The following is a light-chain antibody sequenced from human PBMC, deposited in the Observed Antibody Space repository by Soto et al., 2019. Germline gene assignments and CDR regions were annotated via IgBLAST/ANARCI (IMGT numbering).Light chain of an antibody. J-gene: IGKJ1*01. CDR3: QQYNSYSWT. CDR1: QSISSW. V-gene: IGKV1-5*01. Sequence: DIHMTQSPSTLSASVGERVTITCRASQSISSWLAWYQQKPGKAPKLLIYDASSLESGVPSRFSGSGSGTEFTLTISSLQPGDFATYYCQQYNSYSWTFGQGTKVDIK. CDR2: DAS.